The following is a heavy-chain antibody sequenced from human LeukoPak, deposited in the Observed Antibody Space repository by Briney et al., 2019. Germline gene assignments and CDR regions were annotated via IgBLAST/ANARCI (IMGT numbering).Heavy chain of an antibody. J-gene: IGHJ6*02. CDR3: ARDKRVITTSPLWGYYGMDV. V-gene: IGHV1-69*13. CDR2: IIPIFGTA. Sequence: GASVKVSCKASGYTFTSYGISWVRQAPGQGLEWMGGIIPIFGTANYAQKFQGRVTVTADESTSTAYTELSSLRSEDTAVYYCARDKRVITTSPLWGYYGMDVWGQGTTVTVSS. D-gene: IGHD3-22*01. CDR1: GYTFTSYG.